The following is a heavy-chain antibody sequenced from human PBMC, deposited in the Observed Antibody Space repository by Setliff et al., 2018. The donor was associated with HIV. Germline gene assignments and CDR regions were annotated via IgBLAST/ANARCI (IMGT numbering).Heavy chain of an antibody. CDR1: GYTFTTYG. CDR3: ARGPLYGYDRGYFDY. V-gene: IGHV1-69*13. J-gene: IGHJ4*02. D-gene: IGHD5-12*01. CDR2: IIPIARAP. Sequence: ASVKVSCKPSGYTFTTYGLSWVRQAPGQGLEWMGGIIPIARAPNYAQKFQDRVTINADESTTTVYMEVRSLKSEDTALYYCARGPLYGYDRGYFDYWGQGTLVTVSS.